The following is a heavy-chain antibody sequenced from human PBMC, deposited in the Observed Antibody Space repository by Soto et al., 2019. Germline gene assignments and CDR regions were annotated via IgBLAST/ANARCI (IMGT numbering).Heavy chain of an antibody. Sequence: PGGSLILSCAASGFTFSSYAMSWVRQAPGKGLEWVAVIWYDGSRTYHADSVKGRFTISRDDSKSTLFLQMNSLRVDDTAVYYCVRDPATVTSYFDYWGQGALVTVSS. CDR2: IWYDGSRT. CDR3: VRDPATVTSYFDY. V-gene: IGHV3-33*08. J-gene: IGHJ4*02. CDR1: GFTFSSYA. D-gene: IGHD4-17*01.